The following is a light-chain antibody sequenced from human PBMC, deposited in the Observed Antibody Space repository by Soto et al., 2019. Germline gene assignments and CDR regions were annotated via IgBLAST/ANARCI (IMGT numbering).Light chain of an antibody. J-gene: IGKJ4*01. V-gene: IGKV1-39*01. CDR2: DAF. Sequence: DIQMTQSPSSLSASVGDRVTVSCRASQNIGTYLNRYQQRSGKAPKVLISDAFSLQSGVPSRFSGSGSGTDFTLTISSLQPEDYATYYCQQSYNTPLTFGGGTKVEV. CDR1: QNIGTY. CDR3: QQSYNTPLT.